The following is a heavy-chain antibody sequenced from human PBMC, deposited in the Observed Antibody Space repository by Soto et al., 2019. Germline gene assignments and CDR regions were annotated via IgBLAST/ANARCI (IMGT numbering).Heavy chain of an antibody. Sequence: SETLSLTCTVSGGSINSDNYYWGWIRQPPGKGLEWIGSVYSSGGTFDNPSLKSRVTMSVDTSKNQFSLNLNSVTAADTAVYYCASQVCLGSSCKLCDYWGQGTLVTVSS. CDR2: VYSSGGT. V-gene: IGHV4-39*01. CDR1: GGSINSDNYY. CDR3: ASQVCLGSSCKLCDY. J-gene: IGHJ4*02. D-gene: IGHD2-15*01.